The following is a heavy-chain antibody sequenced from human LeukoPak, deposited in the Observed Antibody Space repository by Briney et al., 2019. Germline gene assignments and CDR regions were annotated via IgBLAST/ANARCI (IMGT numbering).Heavy chain of an antibody. Sequence: GGSLRLSCAASGFTFSSYSMNWVRQAPGKGLEWVSYISSSSTIYYADSVKGRFTISRDNAKNSLYLQMNSLRAEDTAVYYCARDSSDIRSLIAHWGQGTLVTVSS. V-gene: IGHV3-48*01. CDR3: ARDSSDIRSLIAH. D-gene: IGHD2-15*01. J-gene: IGHJ1*01. CDR1: GFTFSSYS. CDR2: ISSSSTI.